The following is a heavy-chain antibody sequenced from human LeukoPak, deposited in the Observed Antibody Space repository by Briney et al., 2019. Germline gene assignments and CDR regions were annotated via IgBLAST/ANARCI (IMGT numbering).Heavy chain of an antibody. V-gene: IGHV4-59*01. J-gene: IGHJ3*02. D-gene: IGHD3-22*01. Sequence: SETLSLTCTVSGGSISSYYWSWIRQPPGKGLEWIGYISYSGSTNYNPSLKSRVTISVDTSKNQFSLKLSSMTAADTAVFYCASLTTADAFDIWGQGTMVTVSS. CDR1: GGSISSYY. CDR2: ISYSGST. CDR3: ASLTTADAFDI.